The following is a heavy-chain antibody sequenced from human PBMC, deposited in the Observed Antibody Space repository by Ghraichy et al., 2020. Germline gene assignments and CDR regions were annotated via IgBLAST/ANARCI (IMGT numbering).Heavy chain of an antibody. V-gene: IGHV4-31*03. D-gene: IGHD2-15*01. Sequence: SETLSLTCTVSGGSISSGGYYWSWIRQHPRKGLEWIGYIYYSGSTYYNPSLKSRVTISVDTSKNQFSLKLSSVTAADTAVYYCARDCSGGSCMIYWGQGTLVTVSS. CDR1: GGSISSGGYY. CDR3: ARDCSGGSCMIY. J-gene: IGHJ4*02. CDR2: IYYSGST.